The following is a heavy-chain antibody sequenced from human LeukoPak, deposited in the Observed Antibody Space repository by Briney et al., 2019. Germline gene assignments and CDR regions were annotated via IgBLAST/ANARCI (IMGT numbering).Heavy chain of an antibody. V-gene: IGHV3-23*01. CDR3: AKTGGYYDTSDLYRPDVFDI. CDR1: GFTFSNFA. D-gene: IGHD3-22*01. Sequence: GGSLRLSCAASGFTFSNFAMSWVRQAPGKGLEGVSAISGTGGNTFYTDSVTGRFTISRDNSKKTLYVQMNSLRAEDTAVYYCAKTGGYYDTSDLYRPDVFDIWGQGTVVTVSS. CDR2: ISGTGGNT. J-gene: IGHJ3*02.